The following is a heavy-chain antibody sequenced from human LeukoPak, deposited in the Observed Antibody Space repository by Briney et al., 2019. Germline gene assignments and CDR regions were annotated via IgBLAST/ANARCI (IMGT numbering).Heavy chain of an antibody. CDR2: IYYSGST. J-gene: IGHJ5*01. CDR3: ALAPNSNWFDF. CDR1: GGSISSYY. D-gene: IGHD2-8*01. Sequence: NASETLSLTCTVSGGSISSYYWSWIRQPPGKGLEWIGYIYYSGSTNYNPSLKSRVTISVDTSKNQFSLKLSSVTAADTAVYYCALAPNSNWFDFWGQGTLVTVSS. V-gene: IGHV4-59*01.